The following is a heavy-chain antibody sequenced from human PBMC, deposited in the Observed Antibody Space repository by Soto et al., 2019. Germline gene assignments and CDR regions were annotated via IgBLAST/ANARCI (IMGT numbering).Heavy chain of an antibody. V-gene: IGHV1-3*04. CDR3: ARDNSGLGDY. CDR2: INTGTGNT. Sequence: QVQLVQSGAEVKKPGASVKVSCKASGYIFTSYPIHWVRQAPGQRLEWMGWINTGTGNTKYSQNFQGRVTTTRDTSATTAYMELSSLRSEDTAVYYCARDNSGLGDYCGQGTLVTVSS. D-gene: IGHD6-25*01. CDR1: GYIFTSYP. J-gene: IGHJ4*02.